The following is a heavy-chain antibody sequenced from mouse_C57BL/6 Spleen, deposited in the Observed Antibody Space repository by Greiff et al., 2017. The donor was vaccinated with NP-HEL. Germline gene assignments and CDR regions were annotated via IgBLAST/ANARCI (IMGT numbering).Heavy chain of an antibody. J-gene: IGHJ1*03. CDR2: IYPGDGDT. V-gene: IGHV1-80*01. CDR3: ARGLGRYFDV. D-gene: IGHD4-1*01. CDR1: GYAFSSYR. Sequence: QVQLKQSGAELVKPGASVKISCKASGYAFSSYRMNWVKQRPGKGLEWIGQIYPGDGDTNYNGKFKGKATLTADKSSSTAYMQLSSLTSEDSAVYFCARGLGRYFDVWGTGTTVTVSS.